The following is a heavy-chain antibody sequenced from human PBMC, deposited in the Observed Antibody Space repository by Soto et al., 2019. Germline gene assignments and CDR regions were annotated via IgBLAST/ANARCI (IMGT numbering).Heavy chain of an antibody. D-gene: IGHD2-2*01. CDR2: ISYDGSNK. Sequence: GGSLRLSCAASGFTFSSYAMHWVRQAPGKGLEWVAVISYDGSNKYSADSVKGRFTISRDNSKNTLYLQMNSLRAEDTAVYFCARGYSSSSAAFDYWGQGTLVTVSS. CDR3: ARGYSSSSAAFDY. V-gene: IGHV3-30-3*01. J-gene: IGHJ4*02. CDR1: GFTFSSYA.